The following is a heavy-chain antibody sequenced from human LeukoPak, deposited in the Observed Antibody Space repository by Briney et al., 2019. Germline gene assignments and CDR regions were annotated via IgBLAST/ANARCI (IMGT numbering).Heavy chain of an antibody. CDR1: GGTFSSYA. Sequence: SVKVSCKASGGTFSSYAISWVRQAPGQGLEWMGGIIPIFGTANYAQKFQGRVTITTDESTSTAYMELSSLRSEDTAVYYCARASYGDSSSWYGFDYWGQGTLVTVSS. D-gene: IGHD6-13*01. V-gene: IGHV1-69*05. CDR3: ARASYGDSSSWYGFDY. CDR2: IIPIFGTA. J-gene: IGHJ4*02.